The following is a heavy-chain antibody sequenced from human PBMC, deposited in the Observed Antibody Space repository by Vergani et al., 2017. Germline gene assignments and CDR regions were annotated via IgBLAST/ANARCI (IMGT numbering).Heavy chain of an antibody. V-gene: IGHV1-18*04. Sequence: QVQLVQSGAEVKKPGASVKVSCKASGYTFTGYYMHWVRQAPGQGLEWMGWISAYNGNTNYAQKLQGRVTMTTDTSTSTAYMELRSLRSDDTAVYYCARARGVVVAGVYYYYMDVWGKGTTVTVSS. J-gene: IGHJ6*03. D-gene: IGHD2-15*01. CDR2: ISAYNGNT. CDR1: GYTFTGYY. CDR3: ARARGVVVAGVYYYYMDV.